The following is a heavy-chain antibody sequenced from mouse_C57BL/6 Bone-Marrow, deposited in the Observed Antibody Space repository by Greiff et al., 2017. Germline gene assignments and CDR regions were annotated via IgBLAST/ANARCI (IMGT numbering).Heavy chain of an antibody. CDR3: ARGTVVAKGVDY. Sequence: EVKLMESGGGLVKPGGSLKLSCAASGFTFSSYAMSWVRQTPEKRLEWVATISDGGSYTYYPDNVKGRFTISRDNAKNNLYLQMSHLKSEDTAMYYCARGTVVAKGVDYWGQGTSVTVSS. D-gene: IGHD1-1*01. V-gene: IGHV5-4*03. J-gene: IGHJ4*01. CDR2: ISDGGSYT. CDR1: GFTFSSYA.